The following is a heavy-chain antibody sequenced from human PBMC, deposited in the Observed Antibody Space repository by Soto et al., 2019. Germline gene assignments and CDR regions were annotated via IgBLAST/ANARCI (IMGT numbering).Heavy chain of an antibody. CDR2: IYYSGST. CDR3: ARHSDYGDYVYYMDV. V-gene: IGHV4-59*08. Sequence: SETLSLTCTVSGGSISSYYWSWIRQPPGKGLEWIGYIYYSGSTNYNPSLKSRVTISVDTSKNQFSLKLSSVTAADTAVYYCARHSDYGDYVYYMDVWGKGTTVTVSS. D-gene: IGHD4-17*01. CDR1: GGSISSYY. J-gene: IGHJ6*03.